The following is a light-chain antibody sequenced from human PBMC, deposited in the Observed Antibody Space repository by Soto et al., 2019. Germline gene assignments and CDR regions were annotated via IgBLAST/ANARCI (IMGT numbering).Light chain of an antibody. V-gene: IGKV3-20*01. J-gene: IGKJ2*01. CDR2: GAS. Sequence: EIVLTQSPGTLSLSPGERATLSCRASQSVSSSYLAWYQQKPGQAPRLLIYGASSSATGIPDRFSGSGSGTDSDLTLSSREPEDDAVYSYQQYRSSPLYTFGQGTKLEIK. CDR1: QSVSSSY. CDR3: QQYRSSPLYT.